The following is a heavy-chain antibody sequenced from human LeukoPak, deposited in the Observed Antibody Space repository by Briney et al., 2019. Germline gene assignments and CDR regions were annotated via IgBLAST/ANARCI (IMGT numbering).Heavy chain of an antibody. Sequence: GGSLILSCATSGFTFTTYTMNWVRQAPGKGLEWVSVIYSGGSTSYADSVKGRFIISRDNSKNTLYLQMNSLRAEDTAVYYCARRSPIAGAGPRRLEDWGQGTLVTVSS. CDR1: GFTFTTYT. V-gene: IGHV3-53*01. J-gene: IGHJ4*02. CDR3: ARRSPIAGAGPRRLED. D-gene: IGHD6-13*01. CDR2: IYSGGST.